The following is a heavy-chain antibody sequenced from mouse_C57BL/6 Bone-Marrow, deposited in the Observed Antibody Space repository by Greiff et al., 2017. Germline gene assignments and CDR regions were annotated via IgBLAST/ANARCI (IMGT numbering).Heavy chain of an antibody. CDR2: FYPGSGST. V-gene: IGHV1-62-2*01. J-gene: IGHJ3*01. D-gene: IGHD2-3*01. Sequence: QVQLKESGAELVKPGASVKLSCKASGYTFTEYTIHWVKQRSGQGLEWIGWFYPGSGSTKYNEKFKDKATLTADKSSSTVYMELSRLTSEDSAVYFCARHEVYDGYYAWFAYWGQGTLVTVSA. CDR1: GYTFTEYT. CDR3: ARHEVYDGYYAWFAY.